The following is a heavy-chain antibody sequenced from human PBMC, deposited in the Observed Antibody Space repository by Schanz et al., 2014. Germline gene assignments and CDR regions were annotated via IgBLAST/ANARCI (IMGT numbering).Heavy chain of an antibody. D-gene: IGHD6-25*01. CDR2: MNESHSTI. V-gene: IGHV3-23*04. Sequence: EVQLVESGGGLVQPGGSLRLSCAASGFSFSSYAMGWVRQARGKGLEWVSAMNESHSTIYYADSVRGRFTISRDNAENTRYLQMNSLRAEDTAVYYGAKVRYSSGWRGDYFDEWGQGTLVTVSA. CDR3: AKVRYSSGWRGDYFDE. J-gene: IGHJ4*02. CDR1: GFSFSSYA.